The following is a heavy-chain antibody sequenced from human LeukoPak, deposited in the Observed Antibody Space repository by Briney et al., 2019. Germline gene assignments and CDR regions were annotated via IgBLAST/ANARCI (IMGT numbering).Heavy chain of an antibody. CDR3: AKPRARCSSSSCYFDY. V-gene: IGHV3-43*02. Sequence: GGSLRLSCAASGFTFDDYAMHWVRQAPGKGLEWVSLINSDGYTTYYADSVKGRFTISRDNSRDSLYLQMNSLRTEDTAFYYCAKPRARCSSSSCYFDYWGQGTLVSVSS. J-gene: IGHJ4*02. D-gene: IGHD2-2*01. CDR1: GFTFDDYA. CDR2: INSDGYTT.